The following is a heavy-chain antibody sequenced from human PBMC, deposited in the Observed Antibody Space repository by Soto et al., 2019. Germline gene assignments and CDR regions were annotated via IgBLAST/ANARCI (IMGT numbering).Heavy chain of an antibody. D-gene: IGHD2-2*01. J-gene: IGHJ2*01. CDR2: IWYDGSNK. CDR1: GFTFSSYG. V-gene: IGHV3-33*01. Sequence: QVQLVESGGGVVQPGRSLRLSCAASGFTFSSYGMHWVRQAPGKGLEWVAVIWYDGSNKYYADSVKGRFTISRDNSKNTLYLQMNSLRAEDTAVYYCASDSVVVPEDYISWYFDLWGRGTLVTVSS. CDR3: ASDSVVVPEDYISWYFDL.